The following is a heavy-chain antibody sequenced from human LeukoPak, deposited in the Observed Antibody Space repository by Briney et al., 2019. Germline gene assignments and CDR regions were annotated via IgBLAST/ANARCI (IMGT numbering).Heavy chain of an antibody. V-gene: IGHV4-59*01. CDR2: IYYSGST. CDR1: GGSISSYY. D-gene: IGHD2-15*01. CDR3: ARGGAPPTNIVVVVAAWVGMDV. Sequence: SETLSLTCTVSGGSISSYYWSWIRQPPGKGLEWIGYIYYSGSTNYNPSLKSRVPISVDTSKNQFSLKLSSVTAADTAVYYCARGGAPPTNIVVVVAAWVGMDVWGQGTTVTDSS. J-gene: IGHJ6*02.